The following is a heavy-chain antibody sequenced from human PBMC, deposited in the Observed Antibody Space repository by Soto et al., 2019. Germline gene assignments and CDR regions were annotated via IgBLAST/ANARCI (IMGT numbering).Heavy chain of an antibody. Sequence: QIQLVQSGAEMKKPGASVKVSCKASGYTFTNYAMHWVRQAPGQRLEWMGRINTANGDTIYSQNFQGRLTSTRDTTTSTVYLELSSLTFEDTAEYYCGRGQATFDPWGQGTLVTVSS. J-gene: IGHJ5*02. V-gene: IGHV1-3*04. CDR1: GYTFTNYA. CDR2: INTANGDT. CDR3: GRGQATFDP.